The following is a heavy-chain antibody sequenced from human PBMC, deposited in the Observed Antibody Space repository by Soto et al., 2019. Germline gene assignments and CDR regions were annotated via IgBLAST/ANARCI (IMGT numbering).Heavy chain of an antibody. CDR1: GYMFTSYY. J-gene: IGHJ4*02. Sequence: ASVKVSCKASGYMFTSYYIHWVRQAPGQGLEWMGIINPSGGTPTYAQKFQGRVTMTRDTSTSTVYMDLSSLRSDDTAVYYCARDIVVVVAATPELVRYGYWGQGTLVTVSS. D-gene: IGHD2-15*01. V-gene: IGHV1-46*01. CDR2: INPSGGTP. CDR3: ARDIVVVVAATPELVRYGY.